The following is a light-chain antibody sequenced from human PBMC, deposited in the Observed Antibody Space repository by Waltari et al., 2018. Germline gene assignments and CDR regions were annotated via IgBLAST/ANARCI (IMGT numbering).Light chain of an antibody. Sequence: QSALTQPASVSGSPGQSLTISCPGSSNDLGTYNLVSWYQQHPGKAPKLMIYEGTERPSGVSNRFSGSKSGNTASLTISGLQAEDEADYYCCSYAGSTTFLYVFGTGTKVTVL. CDR3: CSYAGSTTFLYV. V-gene: IGLV2-23*01. J-gene: IGLJ1*01. CDR2: EGT. CDR1: SNDLGTYNL.